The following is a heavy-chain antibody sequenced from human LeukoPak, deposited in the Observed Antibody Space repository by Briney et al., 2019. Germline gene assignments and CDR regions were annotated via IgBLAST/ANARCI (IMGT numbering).Heavy chain of an antibody. CDR3: ARGVVVVPAARSWFDP. J-gene: IGHJ5*02. D-gene: IGHD2-2*01. CDR2: IYYSGST. Sequence: SETLSLTCTVSGGSISSGGYYWSWIRQHPGKGLKWIGYIYYSGSTYYNPSLKSRVTISVDTSKNQFSLKLSSVTAADTAVYYCARGVVVVPAARSWFDPWGQGTLVTVSS. V-gene: IGHV4-31*03. CDR1: GGSISSGGYY.